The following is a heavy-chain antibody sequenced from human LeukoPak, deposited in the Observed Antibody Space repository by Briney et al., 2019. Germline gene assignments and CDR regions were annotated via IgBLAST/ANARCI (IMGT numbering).Heavy chain of an antibody. J-gene: IGHJ4*02. CDR1: GFTFSSYS. D-gene: IGHD6-19*01. Sequence: GRSPRLSCAASGFTFSSYSMNWVRQAPGKGLEWVSSISSSSSYIYYADSVKGRFTISRDNAKNSLYLQMNSLRAEDTAVYYCAHLAVAGQLYYFDYWGQGTLVTVSS. V-gene: IGHV3-21*01. CDR3: AHLAVAGQLYYFDY. CDR2: ISSSSSYI.